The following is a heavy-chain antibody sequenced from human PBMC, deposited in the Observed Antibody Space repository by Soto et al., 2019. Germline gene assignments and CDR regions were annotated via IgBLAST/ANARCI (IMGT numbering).Heavy chain of an antibody. CDR3: ARDFLAGEVTTDYFDY. J-gene: IGHJ4*02. V-gene: IGHV3-30-3*01. CDR1: GFTFSSYA. CDR2: ISYDGSNK. D-gene: IGHD4-17*01. Sequence: GGSLRLSCAASGFTFSSYAMHWVRQAPGKGLEWVAVISYDGSNKYYADSVKGRFTISRDNSKNTLYLQMNSLRAEDTAVYYCARDFLAGEVTTDYFDYWGQGTLVTVSS.